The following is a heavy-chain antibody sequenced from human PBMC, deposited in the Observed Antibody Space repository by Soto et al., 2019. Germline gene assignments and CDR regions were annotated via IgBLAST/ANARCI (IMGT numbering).Heavy chain of an antibody. J-gene: IGHJ4*02. CDR1: GFTFSSYG. Sequence: QVQLVESGGGVVQPGRSLRLSCAASGFTFSSYGMHWVRQALGKGLEWVAVIWYDGSNKYYADSVKGRFTISRDNSKNTLYLQMNSLRAEDTAVYYCARDYDSSGYPRYYSDYWGQGTLVTVSS. D-gene: IGHD3-22*01. V-gene: IGHV3-33*01. CDR3: ARDYDSSGYPRYYSDY. CDR2: IWYDGSNK.